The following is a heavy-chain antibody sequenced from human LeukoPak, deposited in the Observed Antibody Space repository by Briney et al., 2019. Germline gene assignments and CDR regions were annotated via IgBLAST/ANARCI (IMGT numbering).Heavy chain of an antibody. J-gene: IGHJ4*02. Sequence: GGSLRLSCAASRFTFSSYSMNWVRQAPGKGLEWVSYISSSSSTIYYADSVKGRFTISRDNAKNSLYLQMNSLRAEDTAVYYCARASGFWSAYYIWGQGTLVTVSS. CDR3: ARASGFWSAYYI. D-gene: IGHD3-3*01. CDR2: ISSSSSTI. CDR1: RFTFSSYS. V-gene: IGHV3-48*01.